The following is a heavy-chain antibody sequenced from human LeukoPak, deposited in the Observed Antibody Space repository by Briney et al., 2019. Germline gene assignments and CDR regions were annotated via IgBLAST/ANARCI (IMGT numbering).Heavy chain of an antibody. CDR2: INPSGGST. V-gene: IGHV1-46*01. CDR3: ARVMTTVKDGDY. Sequence: GSSVKVSCKASGYTFTSYYMHWVRQAPGQGLEWMGIINPSGGSTSYAQKFQGRVTMTRDTSTSTVYMELSSLRSEDTAVYYCARVMTTVKDGDYWGQGTLVTVSS. J-gene: IGHJ4*02. D-gene: IGHD4-17*01. CDR1: GYTFTSYY.